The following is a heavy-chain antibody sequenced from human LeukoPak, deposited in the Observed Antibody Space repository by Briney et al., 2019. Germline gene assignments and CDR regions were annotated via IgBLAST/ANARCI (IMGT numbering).Heavy chain of an antibody. Sequence: SETLSLTCTVSGGSISSYYWSWIRQPPGKGLEWIGYISYSGRTNYNPSLKSRVTISVDTSRNQFSLKLSSVTAAEPAVYYCARGRLGGSGSYYNVLDYWGQGTLVTVS. CDR3: ARGRLGGSGSYYNVLDY. V-gene: IGHV4-59*01. D-gene: IGHD3-10*01. CDR1: GGSISSYY. CDR2: ISYSGRT. J-gene: IGHJ4*02.